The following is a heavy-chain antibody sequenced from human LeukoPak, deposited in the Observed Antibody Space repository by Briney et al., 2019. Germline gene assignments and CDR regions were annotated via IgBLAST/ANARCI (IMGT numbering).Heavy chain of an antibody. V-gene: IGHV4-59*08. D-gene: IGHD5-18*01. CDR2: IYYSGST. Sequence: SETLSLTCTVSGGSISSYFWSWIRQPPGKGLEWIGFIYYSGSTNYNPSLKSRVTISVDTSKNQFSLKLTSVTAADTAVYYCARHTGVQLWNPNWFDPWGQGTLVTVSS. J-gene: IGHJ5*02. CDR1: GGSISSYF. CDR3: ARHTGVQLWNPNWFDP.